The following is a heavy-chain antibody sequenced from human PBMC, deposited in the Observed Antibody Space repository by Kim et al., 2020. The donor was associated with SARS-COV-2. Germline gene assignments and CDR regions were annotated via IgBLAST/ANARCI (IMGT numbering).Heavy chain of an antibody. CDR2: ISSSSSYI. CDR1: GFTFSSYS. CDR3: ARDFKGPGAFDI. Sequence: GGSLRLSCAASGFTFSSYSMNWVRQAPGKGLEWVSSISSSSSYIYYADSVKGRFTISRDNAKNSLYLQMNSLRAEDTAVYYCARDFKGPGAFDIWGQGTMVTVSS. V-gene: IGHV3-21*01. J-gene: IGHJ3*02.